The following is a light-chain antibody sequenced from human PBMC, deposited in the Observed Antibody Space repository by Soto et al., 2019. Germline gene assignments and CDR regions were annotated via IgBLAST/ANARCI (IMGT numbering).Light chain of an antibody. Sequence: EIVLTQSPVTLSLSPGERATLSCRASQSVSSFLAWYQQKPGQAPSLLIYDASNRATGIPARFSGSGSGTDCTLTSSSLEPEDFAVYYCQQRSNWPVTFGQGTREEI. J-gene: IGKJ1*01. V-gene: IGKV3-11*01. CDR1: QSVSSF. CDR2: DAS. CDR3: QQRSNWPVT.